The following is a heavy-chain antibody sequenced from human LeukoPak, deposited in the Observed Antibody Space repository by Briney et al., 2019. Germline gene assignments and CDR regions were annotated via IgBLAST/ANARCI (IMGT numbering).Heavy chain of an antibody. J-gene: IGHJ4*02. Sequence: PGGSLRLSCAASGFTFKTYTMNWVRQAPGKGLGWVSCISDGSTDIYYADSVKGRFTVSRDNSKNSLYLQMNNLRAEDTAVYYCAREGSGFDGGFDSWGQGTLVTVSS. CDR1: GFTFKTYT. CDR3: AREGSGFDGGFDS. CDR2: ISDGSTDI. D-gene: IGHD6-19*01. V-gene: IGHV3-21*01.